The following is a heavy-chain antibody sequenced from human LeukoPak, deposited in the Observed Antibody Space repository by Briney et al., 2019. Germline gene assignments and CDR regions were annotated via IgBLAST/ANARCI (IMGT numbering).Heavy chain of an antibody. V-gene: IGHV3-33*08. CDR3: ARELTHSSGCYFAY. CDR2: IWYDGSSK. D-gene: IGHD6-19*01. Sequence: PGGSLRLSCAASGFTFSAYGMHWVRQAPGKGLEWVAVIWYDGSSKFYTDSVKGRFTISRDNSKNTLYLQMDSLRAEDTAVYFRARELTHSSGCYFAYWGQGTLVTVSS. J-gene: IGHJ4*02. CDR1: GFTFSAYG.